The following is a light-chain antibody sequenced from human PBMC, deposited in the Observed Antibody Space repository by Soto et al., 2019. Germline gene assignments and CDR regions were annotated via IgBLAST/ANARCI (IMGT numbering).Light chain of an antibody. J-gene: IGLJ2*01. V-gene: IGLV1-44*01. Sequence: QAVVTQPPSASRTPGQRVSISCSGGSSNIGTNTVNWYQHLPGTAPKLLIFSNDERPSGVPDRFSGSKSGTSASLAISGLQSDDEADYYCATWDDSLNGVVFGGGTQLTVL. CDR1: SSNIGTNT. CDR2: SND. CDR3: ATWDDSLNGVV.